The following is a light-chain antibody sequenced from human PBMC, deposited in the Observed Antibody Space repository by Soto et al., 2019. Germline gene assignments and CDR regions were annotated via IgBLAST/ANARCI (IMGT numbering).Light chain of an antibody. V-gene: IGKV2-28*01. CDR1: QSLLHSNGYNY. Sequence: DIMMTQSPLSLPFTPGEPASISCRSSQSLLHSNGYNYLDWYLQKPGQSPQLLIYLGSNRASGVPDRFSGSGSGTDFTLKISRVEAEDVGVYYCMQALQTPLTFVQGTKVEIK. CDR3: MQALQTPLT. J-gene: IGKJ1*01. CDR2: LGS.